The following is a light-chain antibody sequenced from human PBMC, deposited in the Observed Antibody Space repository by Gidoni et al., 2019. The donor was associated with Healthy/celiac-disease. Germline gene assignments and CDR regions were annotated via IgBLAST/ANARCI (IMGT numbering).Light chain of an antibody. V-gene: IGKV3-11*01. Sequence: IVLTQSPATLSLSPGERATPSCRASQSVSSYLAWYQQKPGQAPRLLIYDASNMATGIPARFSGSGSGTDFTLTISSLEPEYVAVYYCQQRSNWPLTFGGGTKVEIK. J-gene: IGKJ4*01. CDR3: QQRSNWPLT. CDR1: QSVSSY. CDR2: DAS.